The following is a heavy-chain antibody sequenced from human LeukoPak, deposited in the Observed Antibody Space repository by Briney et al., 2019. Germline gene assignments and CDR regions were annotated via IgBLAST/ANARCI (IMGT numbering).Heavy chain of an antibody. CDR2: ISYDGSKK. J-gene: IGHJ4*02. V-gene: IGHV3-30*03. D-gene: IGHD6-13*01. CDR3: ALRRSWYGGFFDY. Sequence: GGSLRLSCAASGFTFSSYGMHWVRQAPGKGLEWGAVISYDGSKKSYADSVRGRLTISRDNSKPTLYLQMNSLRAEGTAVYYCALRRSWYGGFFDYWREGPLLPVSS. CDR1: GFTFSSYG.